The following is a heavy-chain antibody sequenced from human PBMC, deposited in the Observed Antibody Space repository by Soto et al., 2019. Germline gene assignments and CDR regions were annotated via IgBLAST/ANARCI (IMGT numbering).Heavy chain of an antibody. CDR3: ARDPGDYYFDY. CDR1: GFMFRSYG. Sequence: GGSLRLSCAASGFMFRSYGMHWVRQAPGKGLEWVAIIWYDGSNKYYPDSVKGRFTISRDNSQNTVYLQMDSLRVEDTAVYYCARDPGDYYFDYWGQGILVTVSS. D-gene: IGHD4-17*01. CDR2: IWYDGSNK. J-gene: IGHJ4*02. V-gene: IGHV3-33*01.